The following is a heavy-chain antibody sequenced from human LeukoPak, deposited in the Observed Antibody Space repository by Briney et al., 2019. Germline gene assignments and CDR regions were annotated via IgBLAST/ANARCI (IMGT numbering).Heavy chain of an antibody. V-gene: IGHV1-46*01. J-gene: IGHJ4*02. D-gene: IGHD3-16*01. CDR2: INPSGGST. Sequence: ASVKVSCKASGYTFTSYYMRWVRQAPGQGLEWMGIINPSGGSTSYAQMFEGRVTMTRDTSTSTVYMELSSLRSEGTAVYFRARAAVFGDYWGQGTLVTVSS. CDR1: GYTFTSYY. CDR3: ARAAVFGDY.